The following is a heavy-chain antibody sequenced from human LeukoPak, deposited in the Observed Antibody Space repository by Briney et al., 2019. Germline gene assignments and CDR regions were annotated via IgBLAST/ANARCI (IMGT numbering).Heavy chain of an antibody. J-gene: IGHJ4*02. D-gene: IGHD3-22*01. CDR2: ISYDGSKK. V-gene: IGHV3-30*04. CDR3: AKVDYYDSSGYRGGIDY. Sequence: GGSLRLSCAASGFTFSTYSMHWVRQAPGKGLEWGAVISYDGSKKYYADSVKGRFTISRDNSKNTLYLQMNSLRAEDTAVYYCAKVDYYDSSGYRGGIDYWGQGTLVTVSS. CDR1: GFTFSTYS.